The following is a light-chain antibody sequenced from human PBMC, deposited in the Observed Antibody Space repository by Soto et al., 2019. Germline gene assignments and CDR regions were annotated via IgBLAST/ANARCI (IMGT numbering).Light chain of an antibody. V-gene: IGKV3-15*01. J-gene: IGKJ1*01. CDR3: QQFDSSVT. Sequence: EIVMTQSPATLSVSPGERATLSCRASQSVSSNLAWYRQKPGQAPRLLIYGASTRATGIPARFSGSGSGTEFTLTISRLEPEDFAVYYCQQFDSSVTFGQGTKVEIK. CDR2: GAS. CDR1: QSVSSN.